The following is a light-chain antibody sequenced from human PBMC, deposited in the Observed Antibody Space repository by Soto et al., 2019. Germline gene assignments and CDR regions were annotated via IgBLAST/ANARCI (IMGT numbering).Light chain of an antibody. J-gene: IGKJ1*01. CDR1: QSISSN. V-gene: IGKV3-15*01. CDR2: GAS. CDR3: QQYHDWPLT. Sequence: EIVMTQSPATLSVSPGERAALSCRASQSISSNLAWYQQKPGQAPRLLILGASTRATGIPARFSGSASGTEFTIAISSLQSEEFAVYYCQQYHDWPLTFGQGTKVEIK.